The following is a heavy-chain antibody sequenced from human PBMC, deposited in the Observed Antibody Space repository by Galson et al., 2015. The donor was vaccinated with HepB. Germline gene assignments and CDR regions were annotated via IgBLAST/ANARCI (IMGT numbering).Heavy chain of an antibody. CDR1: GFTFSSYA. CDR2: ISYDGSNK. Sequence: SLRLSCAASGFTFSSYAMHWVRQAPGKGLEWVAVISYDGSNKYYADSVKGRFTISRDNSKNTLYLQMNSLRAEDTAVYYCARGGGPASIAAAGLYYYGMDVWGQGTTVTVSS. V-gene: IGHV3-30-3*01. J-gene: IGHJ6*02. D-gene: IGHD6-13*01. CDR3: ARGGGPASIAAAGLYYYGMDV.